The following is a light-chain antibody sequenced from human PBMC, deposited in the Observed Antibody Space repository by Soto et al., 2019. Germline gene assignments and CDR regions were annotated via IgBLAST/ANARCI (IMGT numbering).Light chain of an antibody. J-gene: IGLJ1*01. CDR1: SSDVGAYNR. CDR3: LSYTTSTSYV. Sequence: QSALAQPASVSGSPGQSITISCTGTSSDVGAYNRVSWYQQRSGKAPKLMLYEVTNRPSGVSNRFSGSKSANTASLTISGLQAEDEADYYCLSYTTSTSYVFGNGTKVTVL. CDR2: EVT. V-gene: IGLV2-14*01.